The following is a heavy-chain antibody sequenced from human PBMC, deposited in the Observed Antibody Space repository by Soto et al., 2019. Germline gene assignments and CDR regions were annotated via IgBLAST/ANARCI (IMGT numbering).Heavy chain of an antibody. V-gene: IGHV2-5*02. CDR1: GFSLSTSGVG. D-gene: IGHD2-2*01. CDR3: ARVIVVVPAARAYAFDI. Sequence: KESGPTLVKPTQTLTLTCTFSGFSLSTSGVGVGWIRQPPGKALEWLALIYWDDDKRYSPSLKSRLTITKDTSKNQVVLTMTNMDPVDTATYYCARVIVVVPAARAYAFDIWGQGTMVTVSS. CDR2: IYWDDDK. J-gene: IGHJ3*02.